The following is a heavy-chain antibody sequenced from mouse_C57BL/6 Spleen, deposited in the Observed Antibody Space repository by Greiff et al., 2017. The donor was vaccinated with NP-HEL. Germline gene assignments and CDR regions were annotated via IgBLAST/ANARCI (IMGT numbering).Heavy chain of an antibody. J-gene: IGHJ1*03. Sequence: QVQLQQSGAELVRPGSSVKLSCKASGYTFTSYWMDWVKQRPGQGLEWIGNIYPSDSETHYNQKFKDKATLTVDKSSSTAYMQLSSLTSEDSAVYYCARGGGLRYFDVWGTGTTVTVSS. D-gene: IGHD2-2*01. V-gene: IGHV1-61*01. CDR1: GYTFTSYW. CDR2: IYPSDSET. CDR3: ARGGGLRYFDV.